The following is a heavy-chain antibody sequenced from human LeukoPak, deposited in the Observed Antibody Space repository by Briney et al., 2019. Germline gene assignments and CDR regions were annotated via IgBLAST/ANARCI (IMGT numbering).Heavy chain of an antibody. CDR1: GGSISSGSYY. Sequence: SETLSLTCTVSGGSISSGSYYWSWIRQPAGKGLEWIGRIYTSGSTNYNPSLKSRVTISVDTSKNQSSLKLSSVTAADTAVYYCAREPVVPAAMGDYWGQGTLVTVSS. V-gene: IGHV4-61*02. CDR3: AREPVVPAAMGDY. CDR2: IYTSGST. D-gene: IGHD2-2*01. J-gene: IGHJ4*02.